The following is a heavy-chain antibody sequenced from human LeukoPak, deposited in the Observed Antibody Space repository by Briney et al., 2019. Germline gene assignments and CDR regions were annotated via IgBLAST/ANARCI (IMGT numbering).Heavy chain of an antibody. D-gene: IGHD3-22*01. V-gene: IGHV4-38-2*02. CDR3: ARSARYYYDSSGYHSYYYYYMDV. J-gene: IGHJ6*03. CDR2: IYHSGST. CDR1: GYSISSGYY. Sequence: KPSETLSLTCTVSGYSISSGYYWGWIRQPPGKGLEWIGSIYHSGSTYYNPSLKSRVTISVDTSKNQFSLKLSSVTAADTAVYYCARSARYYYDSSGYHSYYYYYMDVWGKGTTVTISS.